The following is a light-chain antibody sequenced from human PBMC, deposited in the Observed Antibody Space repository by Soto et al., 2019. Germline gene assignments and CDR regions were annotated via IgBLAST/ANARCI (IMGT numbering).Light chain of an antibody. CDR1: QTVLYSSNNKNY. J-gene: IGKJ4*01. Sequence: DIVMTQSPDSLAVSLGERATINCKSSQTVLYSSNNKNYLAWYQQKPGQPPNLLIYWASTRKSGVPDRFSGSGSGTDVTLTSSRLQAEDVAVYSCQQYYSSPLTFGGGTEVELK. CDR2: WAS. V-gene: IGKV4-1*01. CDR3: QQYYSSPLT.